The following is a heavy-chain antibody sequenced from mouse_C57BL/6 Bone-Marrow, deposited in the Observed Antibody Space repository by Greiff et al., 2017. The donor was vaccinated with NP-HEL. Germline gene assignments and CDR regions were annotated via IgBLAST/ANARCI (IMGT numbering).Heavy chain of an antibody. CDR2: INPNNGGT. D-gene: IGHD2-5*01. J-gene: IGHJ4*01. CDR1: GYTFTDYN. CDR3: ARDYSNSYYYAMDY. V-gene: IGHV1-18*01. Sequence: EVKLQQSGPELVKPGASVKIPCKASGYTFTDYNMDWVKQSHGKSLEWIGDINPNNGGTIYNQKFKGKATLTVDKSSSTAYMELRSLTSEDTAVYYGARDYSNSYYYAMDYWGQGTSVTVSS.